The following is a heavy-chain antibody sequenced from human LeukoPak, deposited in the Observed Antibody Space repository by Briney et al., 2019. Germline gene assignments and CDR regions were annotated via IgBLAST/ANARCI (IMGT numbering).Heavy chain of an antibody. Sequence: GGSLRLSCAASGFTFSSYGMHWVRQAPGKGLEWVAVIWYDGSNKYYADSVKGRFTISRDNSKNTLYPQMNSLRAEDTAVYYCAREAVILTGYYLANWFDPWGQGTLVTVSS. D-gene: IGHD3-9*01. J-gene: IGHJ5*02. V-gene: IGHV3-33*01. CDR2: IWYDGSNK. CDR1: GFTFSSYG. CDR3: AREAVILTGYYLANWFDP.